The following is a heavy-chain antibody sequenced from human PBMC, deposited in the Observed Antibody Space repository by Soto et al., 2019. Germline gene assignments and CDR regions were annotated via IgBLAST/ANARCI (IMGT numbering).Heavy chain of an antibody. J-gene: IGHJ5*02. CDR1: GFTVSSNY. V-gene: IGHV3-53*04. Sequence: EVQLVESGGGLVQPGGSLRLSCAASGFTVSSNYMSWVRQAPGKGLEWVSVIYSGGSTYYADSVKGRFTISRHNSKNTLYLQMNSLRAEDTAVYYCAIWFGERPGWFDPWGQGTLVTVSS. CDR3: AIWFGERPGWFDP. D-gene: IGHD3-10*01. CDR2: IYSGGST.